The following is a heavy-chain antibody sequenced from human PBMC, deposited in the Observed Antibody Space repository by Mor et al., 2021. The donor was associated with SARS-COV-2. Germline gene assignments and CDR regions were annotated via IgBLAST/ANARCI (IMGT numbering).Heavy chain of an antibody. V-gene: IGHV2-5*02. D-gene: IGHD1-1*01. Sequence: ALEWLALIYWDDDKRYNPSLMSRLAITKDTSKNHVVLTMTNMEPVDTGTYYCARRKGRYDWVWWFDPWGQGTPVTVSS. J-gene: IGHJ5*02. CDR3: ARRKGRYDWVWWFDP. CDR2: IYWDDDK.